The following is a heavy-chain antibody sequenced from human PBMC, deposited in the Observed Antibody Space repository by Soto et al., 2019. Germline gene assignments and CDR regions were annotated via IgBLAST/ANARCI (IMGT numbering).Heavy chain of an antibody. CDR1: GGSISSYY. J-gene: IGHJ5*02. Sequence: TLSLTCTVSGGSISSYYWSWIRQPPGKGLEWIGYIYYSGSTNYNPSLKSRVTISVDTSKNQFSLKLSSVTAADTAVYYCARNYGNDNWFDPWGQGTLVTVSS. V-gene: IGHV4-59*01. D-gene: IGHD4-4*01. CDR2: IYYSGST. CDR3: ARNYGNDNWFDP.